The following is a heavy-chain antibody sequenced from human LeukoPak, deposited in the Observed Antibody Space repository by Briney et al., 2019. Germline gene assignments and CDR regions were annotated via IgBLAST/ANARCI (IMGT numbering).Heavy chain of an antibody. Sequence: SQTLSLTCTVSGGSISSGDYYWSWIRQPPGKGPEWIGYIYYSGSTYYNPSLKSRVTISVDTSKNQFSLKLSSVTAADTAVYYCARATIRDSSGYYYVGMVYWGQGTLVTVSS. V-gene: IGHV4-30-4*01. CDR2: IYYSGST. CDR3: ARATIRDSSGYYYVGMVY. D-gene: IGHD3-22*01. J-gene: IGHJ4*02. CDR1: GGSISSGDYY.